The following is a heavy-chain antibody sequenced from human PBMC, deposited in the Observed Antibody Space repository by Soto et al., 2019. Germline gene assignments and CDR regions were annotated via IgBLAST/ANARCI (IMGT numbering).Heavy chain of an antibody. J-gene: IGHJ4*02. Sequence: GGSLRLSCTASGFNIGYYARGWARQAPGKGLEWLSSLAVPYTGAQTYYADSVARRLAVSRDDSKNTLYLELNSLRAEDTAVYYCAKDWGRIAVAGWTDWGPGTLVTVSS. CDR2: LAVPYTGAQT. V-gene: IGHV3-23*01. D-gene: IGHD6-19*01. CDR1: GFNIGYYA. CDR3: AKDWGRIAVAGWTD.